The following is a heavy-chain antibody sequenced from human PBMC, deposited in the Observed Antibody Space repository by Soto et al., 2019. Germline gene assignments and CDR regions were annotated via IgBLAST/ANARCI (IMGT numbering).Heavy chain of an antibody. CDR3: ASSSGNNYGVGTNYYFGY. D-gene: IGHD1-26*01. V-gene: IGHV1-69*06. CDR2: IIPIFGTV. J-gene: IGHJ4*02. CDR1: GGTFSTYS. Sequence: SLKVSCKTSGGTFSTYSIVWVRQAPGEGLEWMGGIIPIFGTVNYAQKFQDRVTITADKSTNTAFMELSSLKSEDTAMYYCASSSGNNYGVGTNYYFGYWGKGNLVTV.